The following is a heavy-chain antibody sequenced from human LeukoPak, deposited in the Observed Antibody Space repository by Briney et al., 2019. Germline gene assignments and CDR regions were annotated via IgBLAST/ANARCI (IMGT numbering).Heavy chain of an antibody. CDR1: GFTFSTYS. CDR2: ISGSGSFK. CDR3: GRDYYGAYYQSGYGMDV. J-gene: IGHJ6*02. V-gene: IGHV3-21*01. D-gene: IGHD4-17*01. Sequence: GGSLRLSCAASGFTFSTYSMNWVRQAPGKGLEWVSSISGSGSFKFYTDSVKGRFTISRDNVKRSLYLQLSSLRAEDTAVYYWGRDYYGAYYQSGYGMDVWGQGTTVTVSS.